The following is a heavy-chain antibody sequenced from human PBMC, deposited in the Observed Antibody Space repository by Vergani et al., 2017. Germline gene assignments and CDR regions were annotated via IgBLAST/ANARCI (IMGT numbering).Heavy chain of an antibody. V-gene: IGHV5-10-1*01. CDR3: ARRGKTAADPFDY. Sequence: EVQLVQSGAEVKKPGESLKISCKGSGYSFTSYWIGWVRQMPGKGLEWMGRIDPSDSSTNYSPSFQGHVTISADKSISTAYLQWSSLKASDTAMYYCARRGKTAADPFDYWGQGTLVTVSS. CDR1: GYSFTSYW. J-gene: IGHJ4*02. D-gene: IGHD6-13*01. CDR2: IDPSDSST.